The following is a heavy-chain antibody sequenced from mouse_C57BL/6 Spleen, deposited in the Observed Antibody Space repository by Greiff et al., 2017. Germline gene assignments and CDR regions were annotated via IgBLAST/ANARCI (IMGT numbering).Heavy chain of an antibody. J-gene: IGHJ1*03. V-gene: IGHV2-2*01. D-gene: IGHD2-4*01. CDR1: GFSLTSYG. Sequence: VQVVESGPGLAQPSQSLSITCTVSGFSLTSYGVHWVRQSPGKGLEWLGVIWSGGSTDYYAAFIFGLRLSKDNSKSQVFFKRNSLQADDTAMYCCAINYDYDNWYFDVWGTGTTVTVSS. CDR2: IWSGGST. CDR3: AINYDYDNWYFDV.